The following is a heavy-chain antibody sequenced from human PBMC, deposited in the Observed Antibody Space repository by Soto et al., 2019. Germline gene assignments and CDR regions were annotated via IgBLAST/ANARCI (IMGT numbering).Heavy chain of an antibody. Sequence: GESLKISCKGSGYSFTSYWIGWVRQMPGKGLEWMGIIYPGDSDTRYSPSFQGQVTISADKSISTDYLQWSSLKASDTAMYYCARLRYDILTGYSPFYYWGQGALVTVSS. D-gene: IGHD3-9*01. CDR1: GYSFTSYW. V-gene: IGHV5-51*01. CDR2: IYPGDSDT. CDR3: ARLRYDILTGYSPFYY. J-gene: IGHJ4*02.